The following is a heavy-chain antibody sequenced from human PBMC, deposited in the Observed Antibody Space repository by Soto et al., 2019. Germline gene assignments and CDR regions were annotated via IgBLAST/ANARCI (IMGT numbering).Heavy chain of an antibody. D-gene: IGHD5-12*01. J-gene: IGHJ4*02. CDR3: ASRRIVATSDY. Sequence: TLSLTCTVSGGSISSGGYYWSWIRQHQGKGLEWIGYIYYSGSTYYNPSLKSRVTISVDTSKNQFSLKLSSVTAADTAVYYCASRRIVATSDYWGQGILVTVSS. CDR1: GGSISSGGYY. CDR2: IYYSGST. V-gene: IGHV4-31*03.